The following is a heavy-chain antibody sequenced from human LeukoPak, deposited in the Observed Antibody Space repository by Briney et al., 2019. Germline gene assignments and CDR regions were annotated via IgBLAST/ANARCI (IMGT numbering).Heavy chain of an antibody. J-gene: IGHJ3*02. CDR1: GYSFSSYW. CDR2: IYPGDSDT. V-gene: IGHV5-51*01. D-gene: IGHD7-27*01. CDR3: ARSAKLSGFRSSPQNAFDI. Sequence: GESLKISCKGSGYSFSSYWIGWVRQLPGKGLEWMGIIYPGDSDTRYSPSFQGQVTISADRSITTAYLQWSSLKAPDTAMYYCARSAKLSGFRSSPQNAFDIWGQGTMVTVSS.